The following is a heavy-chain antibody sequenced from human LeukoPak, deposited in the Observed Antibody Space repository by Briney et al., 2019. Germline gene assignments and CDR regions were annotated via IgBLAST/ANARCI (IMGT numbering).Heavy chain of an antibody. Sequence: GGSLRLSCAASGFTFTNYWMSWVRQAPGKGLELVANIKQDRSEKYYVDSVKGRFTISRDNSKNTLYLQMNSLRAEDTAMYYCAKDHYGYSYGSSWYFDYWGQGTLVTVSS. J-gene: IGHJ4*02. CDR1: GFTFTNYW. CDR3: AKDHYGYSYGSSWYFDY. CDR2: IKQDRSEK. V-gene: IGHV3-7*01. D-gene: IGHD5-18*01.